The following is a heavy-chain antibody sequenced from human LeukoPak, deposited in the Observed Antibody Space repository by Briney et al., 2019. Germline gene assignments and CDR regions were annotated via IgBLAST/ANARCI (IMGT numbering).Heavy chain of an antibody. Sequence: GGSLRLSCAASGFTVSSNYMSWVRQAPGKGLEWVSVIYSGGSTYYADSVKGRFTISRDNSKNTLYLQMNSLRAEDTAVYYYARVHLGGATFYFDYWGQGTLVTVSS. CDR2: IYSGGST. D-gene: IGHD1-26*01. V-gene: IGHV3-53*01. CDR1: GFTVSSNY. J-gene: IGHJ4*02. CDR3: ARVHLGGATFYFDY.